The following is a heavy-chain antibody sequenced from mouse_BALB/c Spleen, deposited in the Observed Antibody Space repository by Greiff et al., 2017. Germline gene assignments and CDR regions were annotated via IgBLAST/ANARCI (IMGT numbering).Heavy chain of an antibody. D-gene: IGHD2-14*01. CDR2: ISSGSSTI. CDR3: ARSDYRYDDYAMDY. J-gene: IGHJ4*01. V-gene: IGHV5-17*02. CDR1: GFTFSSFG. Sequence: EVKLVESGGGLVQPGGSRKLSCAASGFTFSSFGMHWVRQAPEKGLEWVAYISSGSSTIYYADTVKGRFTISRDNPKNTLFLQMTSLRSEDTAMYYCARSDYRYDDYAMDYWGQGTSVTVSS.